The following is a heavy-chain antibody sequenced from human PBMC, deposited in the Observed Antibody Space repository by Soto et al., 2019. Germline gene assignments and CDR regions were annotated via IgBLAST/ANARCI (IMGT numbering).Heavy chain of an antibody. Sequence: GGSLRLSCAASGFTFSNAWMNWVRQAPGKGLEWVGRIKSKTDGGTTDYAAPVKGRFTISRDDSKNTLYLQMNSLKTEDTAVYYCTTGAGIVVVPAAIPYWGQGTLVTVSS. CDR1: GFTFSNAW. V-gene: IGHV3-15*07. CDR3: TTGAGIVVVPAAIPY. CDR2: IKSKTDGGTT. J-gene: IGHJ4*02. D-gene: IGHD2-2*01.